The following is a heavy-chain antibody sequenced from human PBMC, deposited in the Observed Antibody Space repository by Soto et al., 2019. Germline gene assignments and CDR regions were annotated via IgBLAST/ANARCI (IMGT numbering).Heavy chain of an antibody. J-gene: IGHJ6*02. CDR1: GGSISSYY. CDR2: IYYSGST. V-gene: IGHV4-59*01. Sequence: KLSETLSLTCTVSGGSISSYYWSWIRQPPGKGLEWIGYIYYSGSTNYNPSLKSRVTISVDTSKNQFSLKLSSVTAADTVVYYCARVHSSGWYGTDYYYYGMDVWGQGTTVTVSS. D-gene: IGHD6-19*01. CDR3: ARVHSSGWYGTDYYYYGMDV.